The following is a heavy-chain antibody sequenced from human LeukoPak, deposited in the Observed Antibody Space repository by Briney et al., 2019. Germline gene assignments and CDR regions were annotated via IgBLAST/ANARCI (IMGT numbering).Heavy chain of an antibody. J-gene: IGHJ3*02. CDR3: ATDWGELSAFDI. Sequence: ASVKVSCKVSGYTLTELSMHWVRQAPGKGLEWMGGFDPEDGETIYAQKFQGRVTMTEDTSTDTAYMELSSLRSEDTAVYYCATDWGELSAFDIWGQGTMDTVSS. CDR1: GYTLTELS. D-gene: IGHD3-16*02. CDR2: FDPEDGET. V-gene: IGHV1-24*01.